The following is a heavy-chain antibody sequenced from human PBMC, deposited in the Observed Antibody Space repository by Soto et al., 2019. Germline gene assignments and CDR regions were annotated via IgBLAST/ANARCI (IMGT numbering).Heavy chain of an antibody. Sequence: GSLRLSCAASGFTFGTFGMNWVRQAPGKGLEWVSVISDSGGTTFHADSVKGRFTIPRDNSKNTLYLQMNSLRPEDTAVYYCAKAARTTTLYNFDFWGQGTLVTVSS. D-gene: IGHD1-1*01. CDR1: GFTFGTFG. CDR3: AKAARTTTLYNFDF. CDR2: ISDSGGTT. V-gene: IGHV3-23*01. J-gene: IGHJ4*02.